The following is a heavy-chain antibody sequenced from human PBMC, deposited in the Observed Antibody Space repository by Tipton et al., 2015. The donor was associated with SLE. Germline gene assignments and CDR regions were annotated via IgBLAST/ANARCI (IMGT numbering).Heavy chain of an antibody. Sequence: SLRLSCAASGFTFSTYAMSWVRLAPGKGPEWVSGISGGGGTFYADSVKGRFTIFTDTSKNTLYLQLNFLRVEDTAVYYCAKGAEYSGSWSGALSPSNWFDPWGQGTLVSVSS. CDR3: AKGAEYSGSWSGALSPSNWFDP. V-gene: IGHV3-23*01. CDR2: ISGGGGT. D-gene: IGHD1-26*01. CDR1: GFTFSTYA. J-gene: IGHJ5*02.